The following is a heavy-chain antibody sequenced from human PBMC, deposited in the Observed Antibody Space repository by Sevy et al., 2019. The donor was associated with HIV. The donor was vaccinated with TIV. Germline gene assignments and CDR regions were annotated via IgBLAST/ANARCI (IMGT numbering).Heavy chain of an antibody. D-gene: IGHD1-7*01. CDR3: AREIRTNYIGSLAF. CDR2: IQYDGSIK. CDR1: GFNFNSHG. Sequence: GGSLRLSCVASGFNFNSHGMHWVRQAPGKGLEWVSVIQYDGSIKDYADSVKGRFTISRDNSKNTLYLQMDSLGAGDTAIYYCAREIRTNYIGSLAFGGQGTLVTVSS. V-gene: IGHV3-33*01. J-gene: IGHJ4*02.